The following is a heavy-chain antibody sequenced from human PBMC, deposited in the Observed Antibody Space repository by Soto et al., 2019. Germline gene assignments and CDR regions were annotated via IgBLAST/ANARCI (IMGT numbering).Heavy chain of an antibody. CDR1: GGSFSGYY. CDR2: INHSGST. CDR3: ARGRITGTTSGRFDP. D-gene: IGHD1-7*01. J-gene: IGHJ5*02. V-gene: IGHV4-34*01. Sequence: QVQLQQWGAGLLKPSETLSLTCAVYGGSFSGYYWSWIRQPPGKGLEWIGEINHSGSTNYNPSLKIRVTLSVDTSKTQFSLKLSSVTAADTAVYYCARGRITGTTSGRFDPWGQGTLVTVSS.